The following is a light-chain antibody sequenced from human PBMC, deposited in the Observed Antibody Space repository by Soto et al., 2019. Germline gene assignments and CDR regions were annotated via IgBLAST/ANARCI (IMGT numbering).Light chain of an antibody. V-gene: IGKV1-5*01. J-gene: IGKJ2*01. CDR2: DAS. Sequence: DIQMTQSPSTLSASVGDRVTITCRASQSISIWLAWYQQKPGKAPKLLIYDASSLESGVPSRFSGRGSGTEFTLTISSLQPDDCATYYCHTYNSYSLHTFGQGTKLEIK. CDR1: QSISIW. CDR3: HTYNSYSLHT.